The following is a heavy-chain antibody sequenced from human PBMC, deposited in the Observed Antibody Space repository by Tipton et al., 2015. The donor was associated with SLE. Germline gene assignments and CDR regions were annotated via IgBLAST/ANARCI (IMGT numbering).Heavy chain of an antibody. CDR1: GGSISGHY. CDR3: ARLAHYNSSWYLGV. CDR2: IYLDSGST. J-gene: IGHJ4*02. Sequence: TLSLTCTVSGGSISGHYWSWVRQPPGKGLEWVGFIYLDSGSTKNNPSLESRVIISTDTSKNQVSLRLRSVTAADTAVYYCARLAHYNSSWYLGVWGQGSLVTVSS. V-gene: IGHV4-59*08. D-gene: IGHD3-22*01.